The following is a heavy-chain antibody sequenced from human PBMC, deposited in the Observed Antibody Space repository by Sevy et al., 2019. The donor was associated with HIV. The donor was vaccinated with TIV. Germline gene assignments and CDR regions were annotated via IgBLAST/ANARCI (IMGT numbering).Heavy chain of an antibody. V-gene: IGHV3-7*01. D-gene: IGHD2-21*01. CDR2: VDQDGSQK. CDR1: GFTFSDYF. CDR3: ARELWPGDY. J-gene: IGHJ4*02. Sequence: GGSLRLSCAASGFTFSDYFMGWVRQAPGKGLEWVANVDQDGSQKYYVGSVRGRFTISRDNAKNSVYLQMNRLRLDDTAVYYCARELWPGDYWGQGTLATVSS.